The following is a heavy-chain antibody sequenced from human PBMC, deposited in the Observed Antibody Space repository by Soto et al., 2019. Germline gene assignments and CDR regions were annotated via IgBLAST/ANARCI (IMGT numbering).Heavy chain of an antibody. J-gene: IGHJ3*01. CDR2: LSGQSQNA. Sequence: QVQLVQSGPEVKKPGASMRVSCKASGFIFNHYVINRLRQAPGQGLDWVGGLSGQSQNAHYAEKFQDRVTITKDTSTATSYLEVTSLRSDASAVYFCARASYDRSGDEDPQGGAFDVWGLGTVVTVSS. V-gene: IGHV1-18*01. D-gene: IGHD2-21*01. CDR3: ARASYDRSGDEDPQGGAFDV. CDR1: GFIFNHYV.